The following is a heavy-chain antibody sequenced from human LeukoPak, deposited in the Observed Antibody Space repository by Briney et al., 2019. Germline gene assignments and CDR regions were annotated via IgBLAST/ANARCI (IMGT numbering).Heavy chain of an antibody. CDR1: GGSISSCY. D-gene: IGHD3-10*01. CDR2: IYYSGST. J-gene: IGHJ5*02. CDR3: ARHLGYMVRGPKGWFDP. Sequence: PSETLSLTCTVSGGSISSCYWSWIRQPPGKGLEWIGYIYYSGSTNYNPSLKSRVTISVDTSKNQFSLKLSSVTAADTAVYYCARHLGYMVRGPKGWFDPWGQGTLVTVSS. V-gene: IGHV4-59*08.